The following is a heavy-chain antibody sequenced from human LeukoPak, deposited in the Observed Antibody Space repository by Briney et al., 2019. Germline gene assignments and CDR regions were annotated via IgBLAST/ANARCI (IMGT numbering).Heavy chain of an antibody. Sequence: SETLSLTCTVSGASISSQYWSWLRQSPGKGLEWIGNVHYGGSTNYNPSFSSRDAISMLPSENQFSLMLSFVTSADTALYYCARSEGGGYSAQLEYWGQGTLVTVSS. CDR2: VHYGGST. J-gene: IGHJ4*02. V-gene: IGHV4-59*11. CDR1: GASISSQY. D-gene: IGHD5-18*01. CDR3: ARSEGGGYSAQLEY.